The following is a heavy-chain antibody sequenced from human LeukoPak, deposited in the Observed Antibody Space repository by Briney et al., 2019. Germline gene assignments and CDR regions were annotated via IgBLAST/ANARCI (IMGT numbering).Heavy chain of an antibody. V-gene: IGHV3-23*01. CDR3: AKEEGSYSGSYHGY. J-gene: IGHJ4*02. CDR1: GFTFSSYA. D-gene: IGHD1-26*01. Sequence: GGSLRLSCAASGFTFSSYAMSWVRQAPGKGLEWVSAISGGGGSTYYADSVKGRFTISRDNSKNTLYLQMNSLRAEDTAVYYCAKEEGSYSGSYHGYWGQGTLVTVSS. CDR2: ISGGGGST.